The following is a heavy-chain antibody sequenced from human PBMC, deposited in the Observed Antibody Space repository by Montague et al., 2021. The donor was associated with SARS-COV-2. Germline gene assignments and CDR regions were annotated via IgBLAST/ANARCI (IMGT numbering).Heavy chain of an antibody. CDR2: IDWDDDK. CDR1: GFSLSTSGMR. Sequence: PALVKPTQTLTLTCTFSGFSLSTSGMRASWIRQPPGKALEWLARIDWDDDKFYSTSLKTSLTISKDTSKNQVVLTMTNMDPVDTATYYCARSYYDISTAYYTPFDYWGQGTLVTVSS. J-gene: IGHJ4*02. CDR3: ARSYYDISTAYYTPFDY. D-gene: IGHD3-9*01. V-gene: IGHV2-70*04.